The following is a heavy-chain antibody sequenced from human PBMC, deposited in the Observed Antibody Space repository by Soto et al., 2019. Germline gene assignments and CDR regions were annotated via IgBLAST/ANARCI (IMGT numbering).Heavy chain of an antibody. CDR2: IYYSGST. Sequence: SETLSLTYTVSGGSISSGGYYWSWIRQHPRKGLEWIGYIYYSGSTYYNPSLKSRVTISVDTSKNQFSLKLSSVTAADTAVYYCARLGLSWPPGYDFWSGYYVYYGMSVWGQGTTVTVSS. V-gene: IGHV4-31*03. J-gene: IGHJ6*02. D-gene: IGHD3-3*01. CDR1: GGSISSGGYY. CDR3: ARLGLSWPPGYDFWSGYYVYYGMSV.